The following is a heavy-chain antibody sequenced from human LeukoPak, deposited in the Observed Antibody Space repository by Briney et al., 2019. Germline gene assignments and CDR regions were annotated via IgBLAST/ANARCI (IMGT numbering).Heavy chain of an antibody. CDR2: MYTSGST. D-gene: IGHD2-2*02. V-gene: IGHV4-61*02. CDR3: TRSRERYCTSGSCYIDLQAR. Sequence: SETLSLTCTVSGGSISSGYYYWSWIRQPAGKGLEWIGRMYTSGSTEYNPSLNSRVTKSVDTSNNQLSLKLSSVTAADTAVYYCTRSRERYCTSGSCYIDLQARWGQGTLVTVSS. CDR1: GGSISSGYYY. J-gene: IGHJ4*02.